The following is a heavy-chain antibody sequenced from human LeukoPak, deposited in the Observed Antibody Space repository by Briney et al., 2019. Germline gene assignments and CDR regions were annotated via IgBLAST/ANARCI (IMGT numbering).Heavy chain of an antibody. Sequence: PGGSLRLSCAASGFTFSSYNMNWVRQAPGKRLEWVSYIDRSSSTRYYADSVKGRFTISRDNAKNSLYLQMNSLRAEDTAVYYCARDKDYGDSIDYWGQGTLVTVSS. CDR2: IDRSSSTR. V-gene: IGHV3-48*04. CDR3: ARDKDYGDSIDY. J-gene: IGHJ4*02. D-gene: IGHD4-17*01. CDR1: GFTFSSYN.